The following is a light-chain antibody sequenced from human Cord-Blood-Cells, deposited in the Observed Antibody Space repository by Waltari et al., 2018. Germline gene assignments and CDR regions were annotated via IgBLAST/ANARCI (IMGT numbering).Light chain of an antibody. J-gene: IGKJ2*01. CDR2: DAS. CDR1: QSVSSY. V-gene: IGKV3-11*01. Sequence: EIVLTQSPATLSLSPGERATLSCRASQSVSSYLAWYQQKPGQAPRLLIYDASNRATGIPARFSGSGSGTDFTLTISSLVPEDFAVYYCQQRSNWPPPYTFGQGTNLEIK. CDR3: QQRSNWPPPYT.